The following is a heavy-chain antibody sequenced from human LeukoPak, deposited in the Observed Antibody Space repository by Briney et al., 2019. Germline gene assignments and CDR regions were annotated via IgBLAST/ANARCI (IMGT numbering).Heavy chain of an antibody. CDR2: IKQDGSEK. CDR1: GFTLSSYW. J-gene: IGHJ4*02. V-gene: IGHV3-7*03. CDR3: ARDRDSGYPLPGGDY. Sequence: PGGSLRLSCAASGFTLSSYWMSWVRQAPGKGLEWVANIKQDGSEKYYVDSVKGRFTISRDNGKNSLYLQMNSLRADDTAVYYCARDRDSGYPLPGGDYWGQGTLVTVSS. D-gene: IGHD5-12*01.